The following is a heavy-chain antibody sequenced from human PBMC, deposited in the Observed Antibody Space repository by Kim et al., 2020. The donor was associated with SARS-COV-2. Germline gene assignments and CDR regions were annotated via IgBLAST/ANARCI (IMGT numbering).Heavy chain of an antibody. J-gene: IGHJ6*02. D-gene: IGHD2-15*01. V-gene: IGHV3-49*03. CDR2: IRTETDGVTS. CDR3: ARDRATSVVGDV. CDR1: GFTFGDYA. Sequence: GGSLRLSCSASGFTFGDYALTWYRQAPGQRLEWVCFIRTETDGVTSRYSASVEVRFTISRDESNSNAYLQMDSLKIEDTAEYYCARDRATSVVGDVGGEG.